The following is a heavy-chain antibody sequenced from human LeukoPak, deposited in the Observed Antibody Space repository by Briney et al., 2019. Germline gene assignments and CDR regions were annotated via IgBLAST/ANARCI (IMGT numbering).Heavy chain of an antibody. Sequence: PSETLSLTCAVSGYSISSGYYWGWIRQPPGKGLEWIGSIYHSGSTYYNPSLKSRVTISVDTSKNQFSLKLSSVTAADTAVYYCASSSYYYDSSGFYYFDYWGQGTLVTVPS. V-gene: IGHV4-38-2*01. J-gene: IGHJ4*02. D-gene: IGHD3-22*01. CDR2: IYHSGST. CDR1: GYSISSGYY. CDR3: ASSSYYYDSSGFYYFDY.